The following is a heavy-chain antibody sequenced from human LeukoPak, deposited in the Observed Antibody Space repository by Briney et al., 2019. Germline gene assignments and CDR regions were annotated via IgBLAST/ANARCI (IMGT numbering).Heavy chain of an antibody. CDR1: GYTFTSYY. J-gene: IGHJ3*02. D-gene: IGHD3-3*01. Sequence: ASVKVSCKASGYTFTSYYMHWVRQAPGQGLEWMGIINPSGGSTSYAQKFQGRVTMTRDTSTSTVYMELSSLRSEDTAVCYCAREGVRLAGSNAFDIWGQGTMVTVSS. CDR2: INPSGGST. CDR3: AREGVRLAGSNAFDI. V-gene: IGHV1-46*01.